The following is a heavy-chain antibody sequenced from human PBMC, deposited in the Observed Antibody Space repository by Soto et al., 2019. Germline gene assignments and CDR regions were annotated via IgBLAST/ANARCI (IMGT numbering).Heavy chain of an antibody. Sequence: QVQLVESGGGVVQPGRSLRLSCAASGFTFSSYGMHWVRQAPGKGLEWVAVIWYDGSNKYYADSVKGRFTISRDNSKXXRXMQMNSLRAEDTAVYYCARDCAGYSSGWYQRGGFDYWGQGTLVTVSS. CDR2: IWYDGSNK. J-gene: IGHJ4*02. CDR3: ARDCAGYSSGWYQRGGFDY. D-gene: IGHD6-19*01. CDR1: GFTFSSYG. V-gene: IGHV3-33*01.